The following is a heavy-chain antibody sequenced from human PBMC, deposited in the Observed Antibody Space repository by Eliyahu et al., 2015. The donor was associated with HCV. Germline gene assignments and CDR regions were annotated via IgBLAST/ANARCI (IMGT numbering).Heavy chain of an antibody. J-gene: IGHJ3*02. CDR2: IYWDDDK. V-gene: IGHV2-5*02. Sequence: QITLKESGPTLVKPTQTLTLTCTFSGFSLSTXGVGVGWIXQPXGKALEWLALIYWDDDKRYSPSLKSRLTITKDTSKNQVVLTMTNMDPVDTATYYCALCLEMAPNLRFGAFDIWGQGTMVTVSS. D-gene: IGHD5-24*01. CDR3: ALCLEMAPNLRFGAFDI. CDR1: GFSLSTXGVG.